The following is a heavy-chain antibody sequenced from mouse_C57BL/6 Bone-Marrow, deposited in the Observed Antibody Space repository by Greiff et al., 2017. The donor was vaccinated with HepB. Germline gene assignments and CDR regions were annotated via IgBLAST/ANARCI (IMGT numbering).Heavy chain of an antibody. CDR3: ARDSSGYGLYAMDY. D-gene: IGHD3-2*02. Sequence: VQLQESGSELRSPGSSVKLSCKDFDSEVFPIAYMSWVRQKPGHGFEWIGGILPSIGRTIYGEKFEDKATLDADTLSNTAYLELNSLTSEDSAIYYCARDSSGYGLYAMDYWGQGTSVTVSS. CDR2: ILPSIGRT. V-gene: IGHV15-2*01. J-gene: IGHJ4*01. CDR1: DSEVFPIAY.